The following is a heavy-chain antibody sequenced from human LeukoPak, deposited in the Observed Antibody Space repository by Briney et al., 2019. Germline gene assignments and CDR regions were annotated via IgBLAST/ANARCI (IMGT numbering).Heavy chain of an antibody. CDR3: AREPYVGSYFPDY. Sequence: GGSLRLSCAAFGFTFSSYEMNWVRQAPGKGLEWVSYISRSGSTIYYADSVKGRFTISRDNAKNSLYLQMSSLRAEDTAVYYCAREPYVGSYFPDYWGQGTLVTVSS. CDR1: GFTFSSYE. J-gene: IGHJ4*02. D-gene: IGHD1-26*01. V-gene: IGHV3-48*03. CDR2: ISRSGSTI.